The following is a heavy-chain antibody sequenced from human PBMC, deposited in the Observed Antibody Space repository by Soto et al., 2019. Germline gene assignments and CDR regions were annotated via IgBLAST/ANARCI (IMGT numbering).Heavy chain of an antibody. J-gene: IGHJ4*02. CDR2: VYYSGYT. V-gene: IGHV4-59*01. D-gene: IGHD2-15*01. Sequence: PSETLSLTCTVSGASFSSYYWSWIRQPPGKGLEWIGYVYYSGYTNYNPSLRSRVAMSVDTSKNQFSLKLTSVTAADTAVYYCARAAPDCSSGTCYSAYSDLRGQGTLVTASS. CDR3: ARAAPDCSSGTCYSAYSDL. CDR1: GASFSSYY.